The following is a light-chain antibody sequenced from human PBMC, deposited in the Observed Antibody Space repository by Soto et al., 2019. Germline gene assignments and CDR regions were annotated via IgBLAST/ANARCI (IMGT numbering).Light chain of an antibody. V-gene: IGKV1-5*01. CDR3: QQYNSYSPLT. CDR1: QSISSW. CDR2: DAS. Sequence: DIQMTQSPSTLSASVGARVTITCRASQSISSWLAWYQQKPGKAPKLLIYDASILESGVPSRFSGSGPGTEFNLTISSLQPDDFANDYCQQYNSYSPLTFGGATKVEIK. J-gene: IGKJ4*01.